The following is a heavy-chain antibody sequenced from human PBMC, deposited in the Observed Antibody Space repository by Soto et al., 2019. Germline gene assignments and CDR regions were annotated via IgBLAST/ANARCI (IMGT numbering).Heavy chain of an antibody. D-gene: IGHD3-22*01. J-gene: IGHJ5*02. CDR3: ARDRGGHDSSGYLFDP. Sequence: QVQLVQSGAEVKKPGSSVKVSCKASGGTFSSYAISWVRQAPGQGLEWMGGIIPIFGTANYAQKFQGRVTITADESTRTAYMELGSLRSEDTAVYYCARDRGGHDSSGYLFDPWGQGTLVTVSS. V-gene: IGHV1-69*01. CDR2: IIPIFGTA. CDR1: GGTFSSYA.